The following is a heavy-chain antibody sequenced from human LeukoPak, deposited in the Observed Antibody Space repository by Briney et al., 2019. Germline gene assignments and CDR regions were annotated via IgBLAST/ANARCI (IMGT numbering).Heavy chain of an antibody. D-gene: IGHD4-23*01. CDR1: GFTFSSYG. CDR2: ISYDGSNK. Sequence: GGSLRLSCTASGFTFSSYGMHWVRQAPGKGLEWVAVISYDGSNKDYADSVKGRFTISRDNAKNSLYLQVNSLRAQDTAGYYFARDYGGSSPFDYWGQGTLVTVSS. V-gene: IGHV3-30*03. J-gene: IGHJ4*02. CDR3: ARDYGGSSPFDY.